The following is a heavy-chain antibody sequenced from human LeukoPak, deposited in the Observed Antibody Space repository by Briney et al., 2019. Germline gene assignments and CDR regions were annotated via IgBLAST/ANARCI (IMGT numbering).Heavy chain of an antibody. Sequence: PSETLSLTCTVSGGSISSYYWSWIRQPPGKGLEWIGYIYYSGSTNYNPSLKSRVTISVDTSKNQFSLKLSSVTAADTAVYYCARELRFLEWLFGGYFDYWGQGTLVTVSS. CDR3: ARELRFLEWLFGGYFDY. D-gene: IGHD3-3*01. J-gene: IGHJ4*02. V-gene: IGHV4-59*01. CDR2: IYYSGST. CDR1: GGSISSYY.